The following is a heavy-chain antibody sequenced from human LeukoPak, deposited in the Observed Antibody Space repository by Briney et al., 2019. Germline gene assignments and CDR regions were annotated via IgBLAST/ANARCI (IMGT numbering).Heavy chain of an antibody. CDR3: ARDQWPGYSPYYFDY. V-gene: IGHV3-23*01. J-gene: IGHJ4*02. CDR1: RFTFRHYA. D-gene: IGHD6-13*01. CDR2: ISGSDGST. Sequence: GGSLRLSCAASRFTFRHYAMSWVRQAPGKGLEWVSAISGSDGSTYYADSVKGRFTISRDNAKNSLYLQMNSLRAEDTAVYYCARDQWPGYSPYYFDYWGQGTLVTVSS.